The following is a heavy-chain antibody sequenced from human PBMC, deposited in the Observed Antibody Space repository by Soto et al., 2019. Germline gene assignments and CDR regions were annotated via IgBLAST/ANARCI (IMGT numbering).Heavy chain of an antibody. J-gene: IGHJ6*02. D-gene: IGHD3-16*01. V-gene: IGHV1-46*01. CDR3: ARDHYGRGYYYYYYGMDV. CDR1: GYTFTSYY. CDR2: INPSGGST. Sequence: GASVKVSCKASGYTFTSYYMHWVRQAPGQGLEWMGIINPSGGSTSYAQKFQGRVTMTRDTSTSTVYMELSSLRSEDTAVYYCARDHYGRGYYYYYYGMDVWGQGTTVTVSS.